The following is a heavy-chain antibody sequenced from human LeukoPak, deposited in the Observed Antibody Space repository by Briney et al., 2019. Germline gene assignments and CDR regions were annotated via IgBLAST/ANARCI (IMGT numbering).Heavy chain of an antibody. CDR3: ARDLWLRSSAVWFDP. Sequence: PGGSLRLSCAASGFTFSSYWMSWVRQAPGKGLEWVANIKQDGSEKYYVDSVKGRFTISRDNAKNSLYLQMNSLRAEDTAVYYCARDLWLRSSAVWFDPWGQGTLVTVSS. J-gene: IGHJ5*02. CDR2: IKQDGSEK. V-gene: IGHV3-7*01. CDR1: GFTFSSYW. D-gene: IGHD5-12*01.